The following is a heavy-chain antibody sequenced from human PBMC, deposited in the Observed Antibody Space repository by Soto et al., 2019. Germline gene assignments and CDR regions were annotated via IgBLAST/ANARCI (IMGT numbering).Heavy chain of an antibody. Sequence: EVQLAESGGGLVQPGGSLRLSCAASGFTVSSNYMTWVRQAPGKGLEWVSAIYSGGGTYYADSVKGRFTISRDNSKNTRYLQMISQRAEDTAVYYCARDGSIGRNYYYYIDVWGKGTTVTVSS. CDR2: IYSGGGT. CDR3: ARDGSIGRNYYYYIDV. D-gene: IGHD3-10*01. V-gene: IGHV3-66*01. CDR1: GFTVSSNY. J-gene: IGHJ6*03.